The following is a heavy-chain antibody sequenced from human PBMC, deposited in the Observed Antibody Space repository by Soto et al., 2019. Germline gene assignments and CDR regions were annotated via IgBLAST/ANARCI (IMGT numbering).Heavy chain of an antibody. CDR1: GGSFSGYY. D-gene: IGHD3-10*01. J-gene: IGHJ6*02. CDR2: INHSGST. V-gene: IGHV4-34*01. Sequence: PSETLSLTCAVYGGSFSGYYWSWNRQPPGKGLEWIGEINHSGSTNYNLSLKSRVTISVDTSKNQFSLKLSSVTAADTAVYYCARRFGYYYYYGMDVWGQGTTVTVSS. CDR3: ARRFGYYYYYGMDV.